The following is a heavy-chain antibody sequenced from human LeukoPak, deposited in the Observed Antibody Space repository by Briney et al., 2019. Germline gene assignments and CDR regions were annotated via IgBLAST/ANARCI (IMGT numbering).Heavy chain of an antibody. Sequence: GRSLRLSCAASGFTFSSFGMHWVRQAPGKGLEWVAVIWYDGGHKYYADSVKGQFSISRDNSKNTLYLQMNSLRAEDTAVYYCARDRDYDSANFDYWGQGTLVTVSS. CDR2: IWYDGGHK. V-gene: IGHV3-33*01. CDR3: ARDRDYDSANFDY. CDR1: GFTFSSFG. D-gene: IGHD3-22*01. J-gene: IGHJ4*02.